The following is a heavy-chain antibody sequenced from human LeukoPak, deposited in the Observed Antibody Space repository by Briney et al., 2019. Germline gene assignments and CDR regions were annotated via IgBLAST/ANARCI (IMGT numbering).Heavy chain of an antibody. V-gene: IGHV4-4*07. Sequence: PSETLSLTCTVSGGSISSYYWNWIRQPAGKGLGWIGRIYASGTSTYNPSLKSRVTMSLNTSKNQFSLKLSSVTAADTAVYYCAGGNWFDPWGQGTLVTVSS. CDR1: GGSISSYY. CDR3: AGGNWFDP. J-gene: IGHJ5*02. CDR2: IYASGTS.